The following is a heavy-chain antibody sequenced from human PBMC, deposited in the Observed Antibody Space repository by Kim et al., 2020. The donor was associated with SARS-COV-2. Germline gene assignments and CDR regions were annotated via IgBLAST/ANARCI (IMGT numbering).Heavy chain of an antibody. D-gene: IGHD2-15*01. J-gene: IGHJ3*02. CDR1: GYTLTAYP. V-gene: IGHV7-4-1*02. CDR2: INTNTGIP. Sequence: ASVKVSCKAAGYTLTAYPINWVRQAPGQGLEWMGWINTNTGIPTYAQGFTGRIVFSLDSSVSTAYLQISSLQAADSAMYYCARGSSGGGTCYASDIWGQG. CDR3: ARGSSGGGTCYASDI.